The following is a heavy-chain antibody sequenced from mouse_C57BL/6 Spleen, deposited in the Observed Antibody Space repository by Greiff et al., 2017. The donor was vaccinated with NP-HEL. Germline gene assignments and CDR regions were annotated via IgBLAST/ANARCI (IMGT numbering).Heavy chain of an antibody. Sequence: VQLQQSGAELVKPGASVKISCKASGYAFSSYWMNWVKQRPGKGLEWIGQIYPGDGDTNYKGKFKGKATLTADKSSSTAYMQLSSLTSEDSAVYFCARGGFTTVVAPYWGQGTLVTVSA. D-gene: IGHD1-1*01. CDR1: GYAFSSYW. J-gene: IGHJ3*01. CDR2: IYPGDGDT. CDR3: ARGGFTTVVAPY. V-gene: IGHV1-80*01.